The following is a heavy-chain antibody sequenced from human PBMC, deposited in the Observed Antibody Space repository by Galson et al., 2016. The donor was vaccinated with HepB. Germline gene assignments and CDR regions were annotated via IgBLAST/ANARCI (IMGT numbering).Heavy chain of an antibody. D-gene: IGHD3-16*02. CDR3: ARSPYDYVWGSDRYTAAAFDV. V-gene: IGHV1-2*02. CDR1: GYTFAAYS. Sequence: SVKVSCKASGYTFAAYSIHWVRQVPGQGLEWMGRNNPNSGATNYAQTFQGLVTMTSDTPISTAYMELYSLRSDDTALYFCARSPYDYVWGSDRYTAAAFDVWGQGTEVTVSS. CDR2: NNPNSGAT. J-gene: IGHJ3*01.